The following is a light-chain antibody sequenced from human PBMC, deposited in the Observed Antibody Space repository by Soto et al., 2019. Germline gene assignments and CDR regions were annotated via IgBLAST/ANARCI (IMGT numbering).Light chain of an antibody. CDR2: EDN. CDR1: SGSIASNY. J-gene: IGLJ2*01. Sequence: NFMLTQPHSVSESPGKTVTISCTRSSGSIASNYVQWYQQRPGSAPTPVIYEDNERPSGVPDRFSGSIDSSSNSASLTTSGLKTDDEADYCCQSYQSGNVVFGGGTKLTVL. V-gene: IGLV6-57*04. CDR3: QSYQSGNVV.